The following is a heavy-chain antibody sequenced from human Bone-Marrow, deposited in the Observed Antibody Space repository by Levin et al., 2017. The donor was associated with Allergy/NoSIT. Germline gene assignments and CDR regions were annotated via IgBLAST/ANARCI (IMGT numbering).Heavy chain of an antibody. V-gene: IGHV3-30*04. CDR1: GFIFRSYD. J-gene: IGHJ6*02. CDR2: MSKDGIQK. Sequence: GGSLRLSCAASGFIFRSYDMHWVRQAPGKGLEWVADMSKDGIQKYYADSVKGRFTISRDNSKNTLYLQMNSVRPDDTALYYCARDRGTGQYGIDVWGQGTTVTVSS. CDR3: ARDRGTGQYGIDV. D-gene: IGHD3-10*01.